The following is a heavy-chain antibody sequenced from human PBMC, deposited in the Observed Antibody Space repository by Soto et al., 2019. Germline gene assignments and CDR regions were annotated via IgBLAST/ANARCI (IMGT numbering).Heavy chain of an antibody. CDR2: ISFDGTNK. Sequence: QVQLVESGGGVVQPERSQRLSCTASKFTFASYVMHWVRQAPGEGLAWVALISFDGTNKYYADSVKGRFTISRDNSKNTMYLQMNSLRPEDTAVSYCAREMIPMIMGGMSAMDVWGQGTRVTVS. CDR3: AREMIPMIMGGMSAMDV. V-gene: IGHV3-30*04. J-gene: IGHJ6*02. CDR1: KFTFASYV. D-gene: IGHD3-22*01.